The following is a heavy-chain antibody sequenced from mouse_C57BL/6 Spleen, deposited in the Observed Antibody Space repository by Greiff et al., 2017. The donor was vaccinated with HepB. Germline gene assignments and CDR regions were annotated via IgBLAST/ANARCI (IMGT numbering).Heavy chain of an antibody. CDR3: TTPHYYGSSYWFAY. J-gene: IGHJ3*01. CDR1: GFNIKDDY. D-gene: IGHD1-1*01. Sequence: EVQLQQSGAELVRPGASVKLSCTASGFNIKDDYMHWVKQRPEQGLEWIGWIDPENVDTEYASKFQGKATITADTSSNTAYLQLSSLTSEDTAVYYCTTPHYYGSSYWFAYWGQGTLVTVSA. CDR2: IDPENVDT. V-gene: IGHV14-4*01.